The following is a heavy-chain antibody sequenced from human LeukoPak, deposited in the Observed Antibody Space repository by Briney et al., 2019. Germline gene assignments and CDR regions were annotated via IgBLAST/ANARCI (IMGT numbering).Heavy chain of an antibody. V-gene: IGHV1-2*02. D-gene: IGHD2-21*01. CDR2: INPNSGGT. J-gene: IGHJ5*02. CDR3: AKVIAGSPGLDP. Sequence: ASVKVSCKASGYTFTGYYMHWVRQAPGQGLEWMGWINPNSGGTNYAQKFQGRVTMTRDTSISTAYMEVSRLRSDDTAVYYCAKVIAGSPGLDPWGQGTLVTVSS. CDR1: GYTFTGYY.